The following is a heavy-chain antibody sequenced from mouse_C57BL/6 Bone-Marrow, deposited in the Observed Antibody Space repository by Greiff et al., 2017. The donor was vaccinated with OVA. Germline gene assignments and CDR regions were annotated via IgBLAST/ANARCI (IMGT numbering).Heavy chain of an antibody. Sequence: VQLQQPGAELVRPGTSVKLSCKASGYTFTSYWMHWVKQRPGQGLEWIGVIDPSDSYTNYNQKFKGKATLTVDTSSSTAYMQLSSLTSEDSAVYYCARPPLYYYGRGYFDYWGQGTTLTVSS. CDR1: GYTFTSYW. CDR2: IDPSDSYT. D-gene: IGHD1-1*01. CDR3: ARPPLYYYGRGYFDY. V-gene: IGHV1-59*01. J-gene: IGHJ2*01.